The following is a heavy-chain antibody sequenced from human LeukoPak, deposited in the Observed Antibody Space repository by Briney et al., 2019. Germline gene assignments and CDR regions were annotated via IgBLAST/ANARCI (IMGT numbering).Heavy chain of an antibody. CDR3: AREVRLQSQYYFDY. J-gene: IGHJ4*02. D-gene: IGHD5-24*01. CDR1: GGSISSGGYY. Sequence: SETLSLTCTVSGGSISSGGYYWSWIRQPPGKGLEWIGHIYYSGSTYYNPYLKSRVTISADTSKNQCYLKLSSVTAADTAVYYCAREVRLQSQYYFDYWGQGTLVTVSS. V-gene: IGHV4-31*03. CDR2: IYYSGST.